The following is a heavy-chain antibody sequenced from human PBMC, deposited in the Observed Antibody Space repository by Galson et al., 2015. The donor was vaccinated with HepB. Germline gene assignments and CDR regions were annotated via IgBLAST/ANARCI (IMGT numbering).Heavy chain of an antibody. CDR3: ARGITMIVVAGTEGMDV. J-gene: IGHJ6*02. CDR1: GFTVSSNY. D-gene: IGHD3-22*01. CDR2: IYSGGST. V-gene: IGHV3-66*01. Sequence: SLRLSCAASGFTVSSNYMSWVRQAPGKGLEWVSVIYSGGSTYYADSVKGRFTISRDNSKNTLYLQMNSLRAEDTAVYYCARGITMIVVAGTEGMDVWGQGTTVTVSS.